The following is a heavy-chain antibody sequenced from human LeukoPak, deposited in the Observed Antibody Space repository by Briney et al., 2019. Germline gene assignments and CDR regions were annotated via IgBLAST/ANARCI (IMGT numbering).Heavy chain of an antibody. J-gene: IGHJ5*02. CDR2: ISAYNGNT. D-gene: IGHD6-19*01. Sequence: ASVKVSCKASGYTFTSYGISWVRQAPGQGLEWMGWISAYNGNTNYAQKLQGRVTMTTDTSTSTAYMELRSLRSDDTAVYYCARDKTASSGWHPNWFDPWGQGTLVTVSS. V-gene: IGHV1-18*04. CDR3: ARDKTASSGWHPNWFDP. CDR1: GYTFTSYG.